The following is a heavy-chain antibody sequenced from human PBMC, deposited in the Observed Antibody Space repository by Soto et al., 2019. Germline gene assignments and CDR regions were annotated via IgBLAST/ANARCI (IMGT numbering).Heavy chain of an antibody. D-gene: IGHD5-12*01. CDR1: GGTFSNYA. V-gene: IGHV1-69*01. CDR3: ARGKGVVSTRSDPPHY. CDR2: TIPIFETP. Sequence: QVQLVQSGAEVKEPGSSVKVSCKTSGGTFSNYAITWVRQAPGQGLEWMGGTIPIFETPIYALKFRGRLTITAEETKTTAHMELRSLRPDDTAVSYCARGKGVVSTRSDPPHYWGQGTLVTVSS. J-gene: IGHJ4*02.